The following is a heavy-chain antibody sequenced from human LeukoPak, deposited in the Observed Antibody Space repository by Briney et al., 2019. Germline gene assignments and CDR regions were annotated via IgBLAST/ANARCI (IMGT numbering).Heavy chain of an antibody. D-gene: IGHD5-12*01. J-gene: IGHJ4*02. CDR2: LSGTGGST. Sequence: GGSLRLSCATSGFTFSSYGMSWVRQAPGKGLEWVSGLSGTGGSTYYADSVKGRFTISRDNAKNSLYLQMNSLRAEDTAVYYCARDFALRGYSGYDSDNWGQGTLVTVSS. V-gene: IGHV3-23*01. CDR3: ARDFALRGYSGYDSDN. CDR1: GFTFSSYG.